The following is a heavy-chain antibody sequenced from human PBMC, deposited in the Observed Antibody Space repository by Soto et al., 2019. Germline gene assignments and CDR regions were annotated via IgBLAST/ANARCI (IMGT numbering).Heavy chain of an antibody. CDR1: GYSFTSYW. D-gene: IGHD3-9*01. Sequence: GESLKISCKGSGYSFTSYWIGWVRQMPGKGLEWMGIIYPGDSDTRYSPSSQGQVTISADKSISTAYLQWSSLKASDTAMYYCARRTTLVKDAFDMWGQGTMVTVSS. V-gene: IGHV5-51*01. J-gene: IGHJ3*02. CDR2: IYPGDSDT. CDR3: ARRTTLVKDAFDM.